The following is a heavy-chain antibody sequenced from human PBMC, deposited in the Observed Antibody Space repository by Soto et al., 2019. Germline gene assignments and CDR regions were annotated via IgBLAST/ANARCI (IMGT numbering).Heavy chain of an antibody. D-gene: IGHD2-21*01. CDR1: GFALSRYW. CDR2: INSGGDIT. CDR3: DRTLWSPYFYYGLDV. V-gene: IGHV3-74*01. Sequence: GTLRLSCAASGFALSRYWMYWVRQVPGKGLVWVSHINSGGDITPYADSVKGRFTISRDNAKNTLYLDMNSLRADDTAVYFCDRTLWSPYFYYGLDVWGQGTTVTVSS. J-gene: IGHJ6*02.